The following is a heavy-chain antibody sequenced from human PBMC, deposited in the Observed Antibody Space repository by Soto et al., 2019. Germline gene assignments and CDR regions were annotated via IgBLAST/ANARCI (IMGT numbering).Heavy chain of an antibody. D-gene: IGHD2-15*01. CDR1: GFTFSSFS. CDR3: ARDMEVVGAPYYYYGMDV. V-gene: IGHV3-53*01. J-gene: IGHJ6*02. Sequence: GGSLRLSCAASGFTFSSFSMNWVRQAPGKGLEWVSVIYSGGSTYYADSVKGRFTISRDNSKNTLYLQMNSLRAEDTAVYYCARDMEVVGAPYYYYGMDVWGQGTTVTVSS. CDR2: IYSGGST.